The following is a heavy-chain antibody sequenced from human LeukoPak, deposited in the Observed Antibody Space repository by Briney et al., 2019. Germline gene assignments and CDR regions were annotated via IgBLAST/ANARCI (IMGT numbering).Heavy chain of an antibody. Sequence: TSQTLSLTCTVSGGSISSGSYYWSWIRQPAGKGLEWIGRIYTSGSTNYNPSLKSRVTISVDTSKNQFSLKLSSVTAADTAVYYCAGTAPITRGPDYWGQGTLVTVSS. CDR1: GGSISSGSYY. V-gene: IGHV4-61*02. D-gene: IGHD2-21*02. CDR3: AGTAPITRGPDY. J-gene: IGHJ4*02. CDR2: IYTSGST.